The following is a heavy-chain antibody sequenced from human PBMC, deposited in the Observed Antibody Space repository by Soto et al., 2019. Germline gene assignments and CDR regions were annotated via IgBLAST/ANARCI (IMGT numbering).Heavy chain of an antibody. CDR1: GGTFSSYT. V-gene: IGHV1-69*02. CDR2: IIPILGIA. D-gene: IGHD2-2*02. J-gene: IGHJ4*02. Sequence: QVQLVQSGAEVKKPGSSVKVSCKASGGTFSSYTISWVRQAPGQGLEWMGRIIPILGIANYAQKFQGRVTIPPHKATSTAYMELSSLRAEDTAVFYCALEYCSSTSCYRDYWAQGTLVTVSS. CDR3: ALEYCSSTSCYRDY.